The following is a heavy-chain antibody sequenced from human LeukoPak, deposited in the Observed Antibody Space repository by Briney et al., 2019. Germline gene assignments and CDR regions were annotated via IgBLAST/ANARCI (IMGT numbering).Heavy chain of an antibody. V-gene: IGHV3-11*03. D-gene: IGHD6-13*01. CDR1: GFIFSDYY. Sequence: GGSLRLSCAASGFIFSDYYMSWIRQAPGKGLEWVSYISSSSSYTKYADSVKGRFTISRDNAKNSLYLQMNSLRAKDTAVYYCAGASGARWYVIDYWGQGTLVTVSS. J-gene: IGHJ4*02. CDR2: ISSSSSYT. CDR3: AGASGARWYVIDY.